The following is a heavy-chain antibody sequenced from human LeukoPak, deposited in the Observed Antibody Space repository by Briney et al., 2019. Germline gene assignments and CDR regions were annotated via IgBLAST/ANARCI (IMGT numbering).Heavy chain of an antibody. CDR3: ARYGLTAALDF. Sequence: PGGSLRLSCAASGFTFSSSWMSWVRQAPGKGLEWVANIKPDGSEKFHVDSVKGRFTISRDNSKSSRSLQMNSLRAEDTAVYYCARYGLTAALDFWGQGTLVTVSS. CDR2: IKPDGSEK. CDR1: GFTFSSSW. D-gene: IGHD2-21*02. V-gene: IGHV3-7*01. J-gene: IGHJ4*02.